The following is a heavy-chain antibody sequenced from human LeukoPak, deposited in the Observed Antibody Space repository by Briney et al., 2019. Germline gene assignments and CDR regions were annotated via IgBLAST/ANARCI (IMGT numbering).Heavy chain of an antibody. J-gene: IGHJ4*02. CDR1: GGPISNNDYY. CDR3: ATWRTAKTGFDY. CDR2: IYYSGSP. V-gene: IGHV4-39*01. D-gene: IGHD1-1*01. Sequence: SETLSLTCTVSGGPISNNDYYWAWIRQPPGKGLECIGSIYYSGSPYYNPSLKSRVTISVDTSKNQFSLRLSSVTAADTAVYYCATWRTAKTGFDYWGQGTLVTVSS.